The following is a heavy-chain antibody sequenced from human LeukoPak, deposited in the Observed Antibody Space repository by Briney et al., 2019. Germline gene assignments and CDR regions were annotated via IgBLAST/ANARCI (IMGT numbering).Heavy chain of an antibody. CDR3: SAGATTYCGEDCYPSFFFYHGIDV. D-gene: IGHD2-21*02. Sequence: PVKGSRKASWFTFTTFSVQWGRQARGQPPEWIGWIVVDGGNTHYAQKFQERVDIITDRSTNTVFMELRSLRSDDTAVYYCSAGATTYCGEDCYPSFFFYHGIDVWGQGTTVTVSS. CDR2: IVVDGGNT. V-gene: IGHV1-58*01. CDR1: WFTFTTFS. J-gene: IGHJ6*02.